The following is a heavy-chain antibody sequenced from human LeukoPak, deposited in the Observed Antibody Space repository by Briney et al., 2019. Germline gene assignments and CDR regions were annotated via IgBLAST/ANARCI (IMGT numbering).Heavy chain of an antibody. D-gene: IGHD2-2*03. Sequence: GGSLRLSCAASGFTFSSYAMHWVRQAPGKGLEWVAVISYDGSNKYYADSVKDRFTISRDNSKNTLYLQMNSLRAEDTAVYYCARDRGYCSSTSCYALYYFDYWGQGTLVTVSS. V-gene: IGHV3-30*04. CDR2: ISYDGSNK. J-gene: IGHJ4*02. CDR3: ARDRGYCSSTSCYALYYFDY. CDR1: GFTFSSYA.